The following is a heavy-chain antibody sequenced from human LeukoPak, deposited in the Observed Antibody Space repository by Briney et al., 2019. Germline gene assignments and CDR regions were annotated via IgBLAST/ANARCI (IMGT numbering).Heavy chain of an antibody. CDR3: ARDPLSYYDSSGYRPRNSWFDP. CDR2: INIHTGDT. CDR1: DYTFNNYG. Sequence: ASVRVSCKASDYTFNNYGITWVRQAPGQGLEWMGWINIHTGDTRYPQKLQGRVTLTTDTSTTTAYMEVRSLRSDDTAVYYCARDPLSYYDSSGYRPRNSWFDPWGQGTLVTVSS. V-gene: IGHV1-18*01. J-gene: IGHJ5*02. D-gene: IGHD3-22*01.